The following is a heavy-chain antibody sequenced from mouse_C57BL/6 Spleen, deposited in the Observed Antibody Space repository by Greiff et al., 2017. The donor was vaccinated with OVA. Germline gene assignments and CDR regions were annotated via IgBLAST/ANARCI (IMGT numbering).Heavy chain of an antibody. CDR2: IYPGDGDT. D-gene: IGHD1-1*01. CDR3: ARSYYGRSYDWYFDD. J-gene: IGHJ1*03. CDR1: GYAFSSSW. V-gene: IGHV1-82*01. Sequence: QVQLQQSGPELVKPGASVKISCKASGYAFSSSWMNWVKQRPGKGLEWIGRIYPGDGDTNCNGKFKGKATLTADKSSSTAYMQLSSLTSEDSAVYFCARSYYGRSYDWYFDDWGTGTTVTVSS.